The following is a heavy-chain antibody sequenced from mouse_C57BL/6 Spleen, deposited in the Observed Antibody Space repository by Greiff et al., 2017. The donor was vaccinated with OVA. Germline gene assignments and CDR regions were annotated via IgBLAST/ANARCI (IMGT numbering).Heavy chain of an antibody. CDR1: GYTFTSYD. V-gene: IGHV1-85*01. CDR3: ARKAYYCGSSYDAY. J-gene: IGHJ3*01. Sequence: VQLQESGPELVKPGASVKLSCKASGYTFTSYDINWVKQRPGQGLEWIGWIYPRDGSTKYNEKFKGKATLTVDTSSSTAYMELHSLTSEDSAVYFCARKAYYCGSSYDAYWGQGTLVTVSA. CDR2: IYPRDGST. D-gene: IGHD1-1*01.